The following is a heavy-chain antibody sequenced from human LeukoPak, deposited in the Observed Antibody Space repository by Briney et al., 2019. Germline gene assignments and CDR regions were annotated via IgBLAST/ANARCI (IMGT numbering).Heavy chain of an antibody. D-gene: IGHD3-9*01. CDR1: GVTFSSYS. Sequence: ASVKVSCKGSGVTFSSYSISWVRQAPGQGLEGMGGIIPIFGTANYAQKLQGRVTITKDESTSTAYMELSSLRSEDTAVYYCARAVLAYDILTGMDVWGKGTTVTVSS. CDR2: IIPIFGTA. CDR3: ARAVLAYDILTGMDV. V-gene: IGHV1-69*05. J-gene: IGHJ6*04.